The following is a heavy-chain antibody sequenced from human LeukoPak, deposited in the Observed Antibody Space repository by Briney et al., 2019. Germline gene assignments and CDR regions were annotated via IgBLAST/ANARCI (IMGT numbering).Heavy chain of an antibody. CDR1: GGSFSGYY. CDR2: INHSGST. J-gene: IGHJ6*02. V-gene: IGHV4-34*01. Sequence: SETLSLTCAVYGGSFSGYYWSWIRQPPGKGLEWIGEINHSGSTNYNPSLKSRVTISVDTSKNQFSLKLSFVTAADTAVYYCAARYYYYGMDVWGQGTTVTVSS. CDR3: AARYYYYGMDV.